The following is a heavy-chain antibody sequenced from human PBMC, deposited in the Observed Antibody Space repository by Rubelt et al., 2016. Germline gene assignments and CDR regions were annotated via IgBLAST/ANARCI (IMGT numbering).Heavy chain of an antibody. CDR1: GYSIRSGYY. J-gene: IGHJ4*02. V-gene: IGHV4-38-2*02. Sequence: QVQLQESGPGLVKPSETLSLTCTVSGYSIRSGYYWGWIRQPPGKGLEWIGSIYHSGSTYYNPSLKSRVHISVDTSKNQFSLKLSSVTAADTAVYYCAKHPFGETGAPFDYWGQGALVTVSS. CDR3: AKHPFGETGAPFDY. D-gene: IGHD3-10*01. CDR2: IYHSGST.